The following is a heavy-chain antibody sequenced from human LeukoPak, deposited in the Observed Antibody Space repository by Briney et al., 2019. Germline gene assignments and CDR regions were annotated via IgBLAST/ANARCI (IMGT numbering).Heavy chain of an antibody. V-gene: IGHV4-34*01. CDR3: ARLVNYDFWSGYRGVP. CDR1: GGSFSGYY. D-gene: IGHD3-3*01. CDR2: INHSGST. J-gene: IGHJ5*02. Sequence: SETLSLTCAVYGGSFSGYYWSWIRQPPGKGLEWIGEINHSGSTNYNPSLKSRVTISVDTPKNQFSLKLSSVTAADTAVYYCARLVNYDFWSGYRGVPWGQGTLVTVSS.